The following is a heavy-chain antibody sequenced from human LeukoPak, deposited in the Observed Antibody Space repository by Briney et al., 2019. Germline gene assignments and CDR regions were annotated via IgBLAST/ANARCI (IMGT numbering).Heavy chain of an antibody. CDR1: GYTFTGYY. CDR3: ARAEYSSKYGMDV. Sequence: ASVKVSCKASGYTFTGYYMHWVRQAPGQGLEWMGWINTNTGNPMYAQGFTGRFVFSLDTSVSTAYLQISSLKAEDTAVYYCARAEYSSKYGMDVWGQGTTVTVSS. D-gene: IGHD6-6*01. CDR2: INTNTGNP. V-gene: IGHV7-4-1*02. J-gene: IGHJ6*02.